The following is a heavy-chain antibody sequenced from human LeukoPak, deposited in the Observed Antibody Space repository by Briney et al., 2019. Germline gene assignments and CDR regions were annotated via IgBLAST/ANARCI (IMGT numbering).Heavy chain of an antibody. CDR1: GFTVSSNY. CDR3: ALQQLKRYYFDY. CDR2: IYSGGGT. J-gene: IGHJ4*02. V-gene: IGHV3-66*01. Sequence: GGSPRLSCAASGFTVSSNYMSWVRQAPGKGLEWVSVIYSGGGTYYADSVKGRFTISRDNSKNTLYLQMNSLRAEDTAVYYCALQQLKRYYFDYWGQGTLVTVSS. D-gene: IGHD1-1*01.